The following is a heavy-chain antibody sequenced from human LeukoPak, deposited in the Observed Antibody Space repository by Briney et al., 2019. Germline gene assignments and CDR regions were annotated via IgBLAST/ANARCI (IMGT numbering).Heavy chain of an antibody. CDR3: TKASDSAWRDDFDY. J-gene: IGHJ4*02. CDR1: GVTFSSRA. Sequence: PGGSLRLSCVASGVTFSSRAFHWVRQAPGKGLEWVSAISGSGGSTYYADSVKGRFTISRDNSKNTLSLQMNSLRAEDTAFYYCTKASDSAWRDDFDYWGQGTLVTVSS. D-gene: IGHD6-19*01. V-gene: IGHV3-23*01. CDR2: ISGSGGST.